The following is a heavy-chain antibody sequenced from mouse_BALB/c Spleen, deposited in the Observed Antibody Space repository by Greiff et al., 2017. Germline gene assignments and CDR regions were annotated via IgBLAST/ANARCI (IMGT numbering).Heavy chain of an antibody. CDR3: ASYYRSSWFAY. CDR1: GYSITSGYY. V-gene: IGHV3-6*02. CDR2: ISYDGSN. J-gene: IGHJ3*01. Sequence: DVKLQESGPGLVKPSQSLSLTCSVTGYSITSGYYWNWIRQFPGNKLEWMGYISYDGSNNYNPSLKNRISITRDTSKNQFFLKLNSVTTEDTATYYCASYYRSSWFAYWGQGTLVTVSA. D-gene: IGHD2-14*01.